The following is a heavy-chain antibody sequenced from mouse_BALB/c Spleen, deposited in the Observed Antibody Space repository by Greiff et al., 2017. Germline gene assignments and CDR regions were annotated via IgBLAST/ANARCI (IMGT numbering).Heavy chain of an antibody. Sequence: QVQLKESGPGLVQPSQSLSITCTVSGFSLTSYGVHWVRQSPGKGLEWLGVIWSGGSTDYNAAFISRLSISKDNSKSQVFFKMNSLQANDTATYYCAKQSYRYDAYAMDYWGQGTSVTVSS. CDR1: GFSLTSYG. J-gene: IGHJ4*01. D-gene: IGHD2-14*01. CDR3: AKQSYRYDAYAMDY. CDR2: IWSGGST. V-gene: IGHV2-2*02.